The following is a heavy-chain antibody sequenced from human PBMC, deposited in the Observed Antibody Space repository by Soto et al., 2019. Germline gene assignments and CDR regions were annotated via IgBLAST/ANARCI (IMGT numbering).Heavy chain of an antibody. J-gene: IGHJ4*02. D-gene: IGHD2-15*01. CDR3: ARDLNRYGSGGSGYSAIF. Sequence: QVQLVESGGGVVQPGRSLRLSCAASGFTFSSYGMHWVRQAPGKGLEWVSVIWYDGSNKYYADSVKGRFTISRDNSKNTLYLQMNSLRAEDTAVYYCARDLNRYGSGGSGYSAIFWGQGTLVTVAA. V-gene: IGHV3-33*01. CDR1: GFTFSSYG. CDR2: IWYDGSNK.